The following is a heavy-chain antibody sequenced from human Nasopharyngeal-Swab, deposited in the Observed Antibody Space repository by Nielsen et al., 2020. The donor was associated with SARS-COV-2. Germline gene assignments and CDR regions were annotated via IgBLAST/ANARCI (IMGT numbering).Heavy chain of an antibody. CDR1: GFTFSGSA. D-gene: IGHD3-10*01. CDR2: IRSKANNYAT. Sequence: GGSLRLSCAASGFTFSGSAMHWVRQASGKGLEWVGRIRSKANNYATAYAASVKGRFTISRDDSKNTAYLQMNSLKTEDTAVYYCTRQGGGYDYGMDVWGQGTTVTVSS. V-gene: IGHV3-73*01. CDR3: TRQGGGYDYGMDV. J-gene: IGHJ6*02.